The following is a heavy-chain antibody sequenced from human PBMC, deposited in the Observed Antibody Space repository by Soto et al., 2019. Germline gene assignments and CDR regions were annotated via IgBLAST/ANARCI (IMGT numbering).Heavy chain of an antibody. CDR3: ARDRGRYGMDV. J-gene: IGHJ6*02. CDR1: GYTFTSYD. CDR2: MNPNSGNT. V-gene: IGHV1-8*01. Sequence: QVQLVQSGAEVKKPGASVKVSCKASGYTFTSYDIHWVRQATGQWLEYMGWMNPNSGNTGYAQKFQCRVTMTRSTSISTTYMELSRLRSDDTAVYYCARDRGRYGMDVLGQGTTVTVSS.